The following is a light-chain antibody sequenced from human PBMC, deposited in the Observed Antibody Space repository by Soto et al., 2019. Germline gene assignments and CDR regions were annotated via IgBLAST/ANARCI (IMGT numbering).Light chain of an antibody. V-gene: IGLV6-57*03. Sequence: NFMLTQPHSVSESPGKTVTISCTRSSGSIASNYVQWYQQSPGSAPTTVIYEDNQRPSGVPDRFSGSIDSSSNSASLTISGLKTEDEADYDCQSYDSSILNVFGSGTQLTVL. CDR1: SGSIASNY. CDR3: QSYDSSILNV. J-gene: IGLJ6*01. CDR2: EDN.